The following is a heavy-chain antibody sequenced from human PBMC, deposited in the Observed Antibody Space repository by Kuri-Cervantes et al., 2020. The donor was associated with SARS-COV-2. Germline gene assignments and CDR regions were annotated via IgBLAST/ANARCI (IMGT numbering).Heavy chain of an antibody. J-gene: IGHJ4*02. CDR1: GFTFSDYY. Sequence: GESLKISCAASGFTFSDYYMSWIRQAPGKGLEWVSYISSSSSYTNYADSVKGRFTISRDNAKNSLYLQMNSLRAEDTAVYYCARAVPGYYDSSGYYDYWGQGTLVTVSS. D-gene: IGHD3-22*01. CDR3: ARAVPGYYDSSGYYDY. V-gene: IGHV3-11*03. CDR2: ISSSSSYT.